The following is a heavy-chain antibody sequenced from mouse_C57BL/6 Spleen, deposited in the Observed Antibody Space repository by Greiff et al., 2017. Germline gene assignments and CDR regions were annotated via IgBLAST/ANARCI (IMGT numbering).Heavy chain of an antibody. CDR2: IDPSDSSP. CDR3: ARYGSRPRYAMDY. CDR1: GYTFTSYW. J-gene: IGHJ4*01. Sequence: QVQLQQPGAELVMPGASVKLSCKASGYTFTSYWMHWVKQRPGQGLEWIGEIDPSDSSPNYNQKFKGKSTLTVDKSSSTAYMQLSSLTSEDSAVYYCARYGSRPRYAMDYWGQGTSVTVAS. V-gene: IGHV1-69*01. D-gene: IGHD1-1*01.